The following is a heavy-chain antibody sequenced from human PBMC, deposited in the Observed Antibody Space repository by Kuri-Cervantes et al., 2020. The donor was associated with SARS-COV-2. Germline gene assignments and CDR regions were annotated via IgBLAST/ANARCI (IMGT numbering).Heavy chain of an antibody. CDR2: ISYDGNND. J-gene: IGHJ4*02. V-gene: IGHV3-30-3*01. D-gene: IGHD5-12*01. CDR3: AGVLRGYSGYELFDY. CDR1: GFTFSSYA. Sequence: GGSLRLSCAASGFTFSSYAMHWVRQAPGKGLEWVAIISYDGNNDYYADSVKGRFTISRDNSKNTLYLQMNSLRAEDTAVYYCAGVLRGYSGYELFDYWGQGTLVTVSS.